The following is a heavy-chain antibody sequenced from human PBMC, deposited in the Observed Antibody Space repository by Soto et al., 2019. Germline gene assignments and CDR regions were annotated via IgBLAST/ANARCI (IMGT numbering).Heavy chain of an antibody. Sequence: QVQVVQSGAEVKKPGASVKVSCKTSGYFFNDYHMHWVRKAPGQGLEWMGWINPKNGDTNDAQKFQDRVTMTRDTSISTGYIALSRLTSDDTAVYYCAMEAGGSNIAAVLLDPWGQGTLVPVSS. J-gene: IGHJ5*02. D-gene: IGHD3-3*02. CDR2: INPKNGDT. CDR3: AMEAGGSNIAAVLLDP. V-gene: IGHV1-2*02. CDR1: GYFFNDYH.